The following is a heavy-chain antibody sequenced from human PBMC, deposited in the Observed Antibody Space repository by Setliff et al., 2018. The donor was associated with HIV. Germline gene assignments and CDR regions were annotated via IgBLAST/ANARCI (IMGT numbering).Heavy chain of an antibody. CDR3: ARGPSFVEYSGSSVDYYWYMDV. D-gene: IGHD6-6*01. CDR1: GITFNIYA. CDR2: ISGSGTTT. Sequence: GGSLRLSCVASGITFNIYAMTWVRQAPGKGLEWVSSISGSGTTTYYADSVKGRFTISRDNSKNTLYLQMNNLRAEDTAVYYCARGPSFVEYSGSSVDYYWYMDVWGKGTTVTVSS. V-gene: IGHV3-23*01. J-gene: IGHJ6*03.